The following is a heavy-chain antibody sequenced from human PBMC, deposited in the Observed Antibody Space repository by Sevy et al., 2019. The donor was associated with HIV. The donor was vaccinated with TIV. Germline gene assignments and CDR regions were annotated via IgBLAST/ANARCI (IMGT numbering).Heavy chain of an antibody. CDR1: GGSINSDH. Sequence: SETLSLTCTVSGGSINSDHWNWIRQPPGKGLEWIGYVYYTGGTNYTPSLKNRVTISVDRNKNQFSFKLTSVTAADTAVYYCARRNDFDIWGQGTMVTVSS. J-gene: IGHJ3*02. CDR2: VYYTGGT. CDR3: ARRNDFDI. V-gene: IGHV4-59*08.